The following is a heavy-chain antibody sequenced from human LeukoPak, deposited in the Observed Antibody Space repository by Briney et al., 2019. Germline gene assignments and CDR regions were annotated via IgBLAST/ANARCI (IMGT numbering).Heavy chain of an antibody. V-gene: IGHV4-39*01. Sequence: PSETLSLTCTVSGGSISSSSYYWGWIRQPPGKGLEWIGSIYYSGSTYYNPSLKSRVTISVDTSKNQFSLKLSSVTAADTAVYYCARQGDFWSGYAPSFDYWGQGTLVTVSS. D-gene: IGHD3-3*01. CDR2: IYYSGST. J-gene: IGHJ4*02. CDR1: GGSISSSSYY. CDR3: ARQGDFWSGYAPSFDY.